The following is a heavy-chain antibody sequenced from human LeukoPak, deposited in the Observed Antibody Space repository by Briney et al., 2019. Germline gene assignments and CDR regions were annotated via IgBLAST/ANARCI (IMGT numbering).Heavy chain of an antibody. V-gene: IGHV3-7*01. CDR1: GFTFSTYW. Sequence: GGSLRLSCAASGFTFSTYWMSWVRQAPGKGLEWVANIKGDGSERNYVDSVKSRFTISRDNAKNSLYLQINSLRAEDTAVYYCARDSPFGGNWGQGTLVTVSS. CDR3: ARDSPFGGN. J-gene: IGHJ4*02. CDR2: IKGDGSER. D-gene: IGHD4-23*01.